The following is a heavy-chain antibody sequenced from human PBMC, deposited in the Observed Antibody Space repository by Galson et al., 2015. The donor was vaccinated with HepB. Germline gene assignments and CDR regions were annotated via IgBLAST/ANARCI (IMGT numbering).Heavy chain of an antibody. J-gene: IGHJ5*01. CDR3: ARDGVPGYSDYELAWFDY. D-gene: IGHD4-11*01. CDR1: GYTFTTYG. Sequence: SVKVSCKASGYTFTTYGISWLRQAPGQGLEWMGWISVYNGNTNYAQKFQGRVTMTTETATSTAYMELRSLRSDDTAMYYCARDGVPGYSDYELAWFDYWGQGTLVTVSS. V-gene: IGHV1-18*01. CDR2: ISVYNGNT.